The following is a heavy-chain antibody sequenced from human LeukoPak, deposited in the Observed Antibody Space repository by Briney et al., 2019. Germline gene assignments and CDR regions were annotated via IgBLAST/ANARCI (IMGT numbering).Heavy chain of an antibody. CDR2: IWYDGSKE. D-gene: IGHD1-14*01. CDR3: TRGVGHNPFFGI. V-gene: IGHV3-33*01. CDR1: GFTFSSFG. J-gene: IGHJ3*02. Sequence: SGGSLRLSCAASGFTFSSFGMHWVRQAPGKGLEGVAVIWYDGSKEYYADSVKGRFTISRDNSKNTMYLQMNSLRGEDTAVYYCTRGVGHNPFFGIWGQGTTVTVSS.